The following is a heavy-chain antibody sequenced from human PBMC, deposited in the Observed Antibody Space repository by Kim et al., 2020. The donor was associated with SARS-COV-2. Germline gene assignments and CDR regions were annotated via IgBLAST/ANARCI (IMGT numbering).Heavy chain of an antibody. J-gene: IGHJ4*02. CDR2: IRSKAKSYTT. V-gene: IGHV3-72*01. Sequence: GGSLRLSCAVSGFTFSDTYMDWVRQAPGKGLEWVGRIRSKAKSYTTEYAASVKGRFTISRDDSKNSLYPQMNSLKTEDTAVYYCARLPGKSTKVEYWGQG. D-gene: IGHD2-15*01. CDR1: GFTFSDTY. CDR3: ARLPGKSTKVEY.